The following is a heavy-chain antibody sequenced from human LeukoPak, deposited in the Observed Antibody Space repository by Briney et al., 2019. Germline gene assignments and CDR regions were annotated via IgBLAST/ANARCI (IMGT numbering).Heavy chain of an antibody. J-gene: IGHJ4*02. CDR2: INPNSGGT. Sequence: GASVKVSCKASGYTFTGYYMHWVRQAPGQGLEWRGWINPNSGGTNYAQKFQGRVTMTRDTSISTAYMELSRLRSDDTAVYYCARKPYDYVWGSYPGGGYFDYWGQGTLVTVSS. CDR1: GYTFTGYY. V-gene: IGHV1-2*02. CDR3: ARKPYDYVWGSYPGGGYFDY. D-gene: IGHD3-16*02.